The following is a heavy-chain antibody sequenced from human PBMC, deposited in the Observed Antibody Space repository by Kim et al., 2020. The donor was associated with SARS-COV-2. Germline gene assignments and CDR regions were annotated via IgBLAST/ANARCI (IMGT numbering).Heavy chain of an antibody. CDR2: IHATGFT. Sequence: SETLSLTCTVSGGSLNNYYWSWIRQPPGKGLEWIGYIHATGFTKYNPSLNSRVTISIDLSKKQFSLKLRSVTAADTALYHCARHPGVGWFDPWGQGTLGT. J-gene: IGHJ5*02. D-gene: IGHD3-10*01. CDR1: GGSLNNYY. V-gene: IGHV4-59*08. CDR3: ARHPGVGWFDP.